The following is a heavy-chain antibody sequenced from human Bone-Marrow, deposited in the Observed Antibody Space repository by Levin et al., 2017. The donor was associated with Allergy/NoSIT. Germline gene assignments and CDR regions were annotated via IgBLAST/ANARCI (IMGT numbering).Heavy chain of an antibody. CDR1: GFSFSDYY. Sequence: GESLKISCAASGFSFSDYYMTWIRQAPGKGLEWISHISGSGRTMYYADSVKGRFTISRDNAKKSLFLQMNTLRGEDTAVYYCAKKGASGGVFNWGQGTQVIVSS. CDR3: AKKGASGGVFN. J-gene: IGHJ4*02. CDR2: ISGSGRTM. V-gene: IGHV3-11*01. D-gene: IGHD3-16*01.